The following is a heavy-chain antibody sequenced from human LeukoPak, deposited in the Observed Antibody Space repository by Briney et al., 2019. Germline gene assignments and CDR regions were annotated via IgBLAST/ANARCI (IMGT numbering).Heavy chain of an antibody. CDR3: VYGDSLRYFDY. D-gene: IGHD4-17*01. J-gene: IGHJ4*02. Sequence: GSLRLSCAASGFTFSSYGMHWVRQAPGKGLEWVAVISYDGSNKYYADSVKGRFTISRDNSKNTLYLQMNSLRAEDTAVYYCVYGDSLRYFDYWGQGTLVTVSS. V-gene: IGHV3-30*03. CDR1: GFTFSSYG. CDR2: ISYDGSNK.